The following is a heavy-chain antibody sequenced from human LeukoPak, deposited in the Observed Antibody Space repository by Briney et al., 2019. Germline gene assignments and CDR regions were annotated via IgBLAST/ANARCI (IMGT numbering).Heavy chain of an antibody. CDR3: ARGRGIPYYYYYMDV. J-gene: IGHJ6*03. D-gene: IGHD6-13*01. V-gene: IGHV1-8*01. Sequence: VASVKVSCKASGYTFTSYDINWVRQATGQGLEWMGWMNPNSGNTGYEQKFQGRVTMTRNTSISTAYMELSSLRSEDTAVYYCARGRGIPYYYYYMDVWGKGTTVTVSS. CDR1: GYTFTSYD. CDR2: MNPNSGNT.